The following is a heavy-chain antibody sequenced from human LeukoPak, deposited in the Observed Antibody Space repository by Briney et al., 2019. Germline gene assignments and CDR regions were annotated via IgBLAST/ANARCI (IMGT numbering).Heavy chain of an antibody. D-gene: IGHD3-22*01. CDR1: GGSISSSSYY. Sequence: PSETLSLTCTVSGGSISSSSYYWSWIRQPPGKGLEWIGEINHSGSTNYNPSLKSRVTISVDTSKNQFSLKLSSVTAADTAVYYCARWAMLSTYYYDSSGYYPPYYYGMDVWGQGTTVTVSS. J-gene: IGHJ6*02. CDR3: ARWAMLSTYYYDSSGYYPPYYYGMDV. CDR2: INHSGST. V-gene: IGHV4-39*07.